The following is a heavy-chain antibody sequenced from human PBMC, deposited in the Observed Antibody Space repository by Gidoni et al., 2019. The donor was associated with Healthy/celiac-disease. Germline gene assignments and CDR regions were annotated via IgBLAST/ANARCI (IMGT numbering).Heavy chain of an antibody. CDR3: ARALSITGTWGWFDP. J-gene: IGHJ5*02. CDR1: GFTFSGYW. Sequence: EVQLVESGGGLVQPGGSLSLSCAASGFTFSGYWMSWVRQAPGKGMEWVANIKQDGSEKYYVDSVKGRFTISRDNAKNSLYLQMNSLRAEDTAVYYCARALSITGTWGWFDPWGQGTLVTVSS. CDR2: IKQDGSEK. V-gene: IGHV3-7*03. D-gene: IGHD1-7*01.